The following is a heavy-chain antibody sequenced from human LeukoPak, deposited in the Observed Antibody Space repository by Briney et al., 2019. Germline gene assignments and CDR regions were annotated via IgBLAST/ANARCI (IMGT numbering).Heavy chain of an antibody. CDR1: GYTLTELS. Sequence: EASVKVSCKVSGYTLTELSMHWVRQAPGKGREWMGGFDPEDGETIYAQKFQGRVTMTEDTSTDTAYMELSSLRSEDTAVYYCATAHCSSTSCYIEFWFDPWGQGTLVTVSS. J-gene: IGHJ5*02. V-gene: IGHV1-24*01. CDR3: ATAHCSSTSCYIEFWFDP. D-gene: IGHD2-2*02. CDR2: FDPEDGET.